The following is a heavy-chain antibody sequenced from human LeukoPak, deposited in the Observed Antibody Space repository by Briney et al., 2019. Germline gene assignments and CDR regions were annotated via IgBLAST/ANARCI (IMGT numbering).Heavy chain of an antibody. CDR3: ARASYGSGITTGAY. J-gene: IGHJ4*02. V-gene: IGHV4-61*02. CDR1: GGSISSGSYY. Sequence: SETLPLTCTVSGGSISSGSYYWSWIRQPAGKGLEWIGRIYTSGSTNYNPSLKSRVTISVDTSKNQFSLKLSSVTAADTAVYYCARASYGSGITTGAYWGQGTLVTVSS. D-gene: IGHD3-10*01. CDR2: IYTSGST.